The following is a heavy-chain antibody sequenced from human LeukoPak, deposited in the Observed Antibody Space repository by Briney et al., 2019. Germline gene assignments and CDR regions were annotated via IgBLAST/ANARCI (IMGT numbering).Heavy chain of an antibody. CDR1: GFTFSSYA. CDR3: TTDNMVRGDPIYFDY. V-gene: IGHV3-53*01. J-gene: IGHJ4*02. D-gene: IGHD3-10*01. Sequence: GGSLRLSCAASGFTFSSYAMSWVRQAPGKGLEWVSVIYSGGSTYYADSVKGRFTISRDNSKNTLYLQMNSLRAEDTAVYYCTTDNMVRGDPIYFDYWGQGTLVTVSS. CDR2: IYSGGST.